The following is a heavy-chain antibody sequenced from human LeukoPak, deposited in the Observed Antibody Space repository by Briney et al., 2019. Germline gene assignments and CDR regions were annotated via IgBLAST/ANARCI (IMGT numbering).Heavy chain of an antibody. CDR2: ISAYNCNT. V-gene: IGHV1-18*01. J-gene: IGHJ4*02. D-gene: IGHD3-16*02. Sequence: GAAVNVSCKASGYTFTSYGISWVRQAPGQGLDWMGLISAYNCNTNYAQKLQVRVTMTTDTSTSTGYMELRSLRSDDTAVYYCARVNYDYVWGSYRSPLDYWGQGTLVTVSS. CDR3: ARVNYDYVWGSYRSPLDY. CDR1: GYTFTSYG.